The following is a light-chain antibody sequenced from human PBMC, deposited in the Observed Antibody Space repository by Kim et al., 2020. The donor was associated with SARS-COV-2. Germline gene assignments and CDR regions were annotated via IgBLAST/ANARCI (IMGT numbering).Light chain of an antibody. CDR3: SSRDSSGSHVV. CDR1: SLRRYY. CDR2: GKN. J-gene: IGLJ2*01. Sequence: ALGQTVRITCQGDSLRRYYASWYQQKPGQAPVLVIYGKNNRPSGIPDRFSGSSSGNTASLTITGAQAEDEADYYCSSRDSSGSHVVFGGGTQLTVL. V-gene: IGLV3-19*01.